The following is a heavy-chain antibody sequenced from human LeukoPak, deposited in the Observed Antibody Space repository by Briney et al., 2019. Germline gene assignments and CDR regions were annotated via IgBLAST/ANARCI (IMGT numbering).Heavy chain of an antibody. CDR1: GGSMNYHY. V-gene: IGHV4-59*11. D-gene: IGHD3-22*01. CDR3: ARLLDNDSSGDPDTFDI. J-gene: IGHJ3*02. CDR2: IYYSGKT. Sequence: SETRSLTCAVSGGSMNYHYWSWIRHPPGRGLEWVGYIYYSGKTYYSPSLLGRLTMSVDTSKSHFSLKLTSVTAADTAVYYCARLLDNDSSGDPDTFDIWGRGTLVTVSS.